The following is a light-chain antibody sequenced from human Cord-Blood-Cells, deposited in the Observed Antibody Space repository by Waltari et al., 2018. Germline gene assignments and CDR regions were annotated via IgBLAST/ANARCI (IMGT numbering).Light chain of an antibody. V-gene: IGKV1-39*01. Sequence: DIQMTQSPSSLSASVGDRVTITCRVSHSISSYLNWYQQKPWKAPKLLIYAASSLQSGVPSRFSGSGSGTDFTLTISSLQPEDFATYYCQQSYSTPRTFGQGTKLEIK. CDR2: AAS. CDR1: HSISSY. CDR3: QQSYSTPRT. J-gene: IGKJ2*01.